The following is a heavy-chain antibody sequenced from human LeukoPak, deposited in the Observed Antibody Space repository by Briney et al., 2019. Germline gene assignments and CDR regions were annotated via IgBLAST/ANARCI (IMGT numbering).Heavy chain of an antibody. CDR1: GFTFSTYA. J-gene: IGHJ4*02. D-gene: IGHD2-21*02. Sequence: PGGSLRLSCAASGFTFSTYAMSWVRQAPGKGLEWVSAISGSGGSTYYADSVKGRFTISRDNSKNTLYLQMNSLRAEDTAVYYCAKDLLAYCGGDCYPDYWGQGTLVTVSS. CDR2: ISGSGGST. CDR3: AKDLLAYCGGDCYPDY. V-gene: IGHV3-23*01.